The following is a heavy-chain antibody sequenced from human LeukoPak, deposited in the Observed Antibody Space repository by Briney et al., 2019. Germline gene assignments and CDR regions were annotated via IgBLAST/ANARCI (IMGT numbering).Heavy chain of an antibody. CDR3: ARDDLVGAFDY. Sequence: SVKVSCKASGGTFSSYAISWVRQAPGQGLEWMGRIIPIFGTANCAQKFQGRVTITTDESTSTAYMELSSLRSEDTAVYYCARDDLVGAFDYWGQGTLVTVSS. J-gene: IGHJ4*02. V-gene: IGHV1-69*05. D-gene: IGHD1-26*01. CDR1: GGTFSSYA. CDR2: IIPIFGTA.